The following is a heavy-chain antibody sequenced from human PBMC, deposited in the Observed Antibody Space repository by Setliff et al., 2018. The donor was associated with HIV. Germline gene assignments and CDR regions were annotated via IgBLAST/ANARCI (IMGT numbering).Heavy chain of an antibody. V-gene: IGHV3-48*01. J-gene: IGHJ6*02. CDR1: GFTFSSYS. CDR3: ARDNLYYNTWNASPVYGLDV. CDR2: INSGSSTI. D-gene: IGHD3-3*01. Sequence: GGSLRLSCAASGFTFSSYSMNWVRQAPGKGLEWVSYINSGSSTIYYADSVKVRFAISRDNAKNSLYLQMDGLRAEDTAVYFCARDNLYYNTWNASPVYGLDVWGQGTTVTVSS.